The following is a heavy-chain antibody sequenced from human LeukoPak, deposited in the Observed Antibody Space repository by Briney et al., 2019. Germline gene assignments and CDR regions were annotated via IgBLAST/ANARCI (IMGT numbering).Heavy chain of an antibody. V-gene: IGHV3-7*01. J-gene: IGHJ4*02. Sequence: PGGSLRLSCAASGFTFSNAWMSWVRQAPGKGLEWVANIKEDGSEKHYVDSVNGRFTISRDNAKNSVYLQMNSLRAEDTAVYYCARIMNSSPDYWGQGTLVTVSS. CDR2: IKEDGSEK. D-gene: IGHD6-13*01. CDR1: GFTFSNAW. CDR3: ARIMNSSPDY.